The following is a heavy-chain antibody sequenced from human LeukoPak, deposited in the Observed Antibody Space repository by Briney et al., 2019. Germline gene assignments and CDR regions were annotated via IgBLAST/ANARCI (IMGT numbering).Heavy chain of an antibody. V-gene: IGHV3-48*03. CDR3: ARNGSGSYYNLPFDY. CDR1: GFTFSSYE. Sequence: GGSLRLSCAASGFTFSSYEMNWVRQAPGKGLEWVSYISSSGSTIYYADSVKGRFTISRDNAKNSLYPQMNSLRAEDTAVYYCARNGSGSYYNLPFDYWGQGTLVTVSS. D-gene: IGHD3-10*01. CDR2: ISSSGSTI. J-gene: IGHJ4*02.